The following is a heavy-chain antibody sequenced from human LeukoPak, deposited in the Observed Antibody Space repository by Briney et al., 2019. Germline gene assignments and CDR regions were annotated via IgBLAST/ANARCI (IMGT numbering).Heavy chain of an antibody. CDR3: ARLWYSSGPDY. J-gene: IGHJ4*02. D-gene: IGHD6-19*01. Sequence: SETLSLTCTVSGGSISSYYWSWIRQPPGKGLEWIGYIYYSGSTNYNPSLKSQVTISVDTSKNQFSLKLSSVTAADTAVYYCARLWYSSGPDYWGQGTLVTVSS. V-gene: IGHV4-59*08. CDR1: GGSISSYY. CDR2: IYYSGST.